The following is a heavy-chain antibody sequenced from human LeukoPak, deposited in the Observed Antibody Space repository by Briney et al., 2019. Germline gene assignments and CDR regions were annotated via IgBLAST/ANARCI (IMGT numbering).Heavy chain of an antibody. J-gene: IGHJ4*02. CDR3: AREREELRGFDY. Sequence: GGSLRLSCAASGFTVSSNYMSWVRQAPGKGLEWVSVIYSGGSTYYADSVKGRFTISRDNSKNTLYLQMNSLRAEDTAVYYCAREREELRGFDYWGQGTLVTVSS. CDR2: IYSGGST. V-gene: IGHV3-53*01. CDR1: GFTVSSNY. D-gene: IGHD1-26*01.